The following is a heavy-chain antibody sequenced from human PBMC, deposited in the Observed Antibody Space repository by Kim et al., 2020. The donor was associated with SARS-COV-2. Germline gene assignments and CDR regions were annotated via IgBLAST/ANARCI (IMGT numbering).Heavy chain of an antibody. V-gene: IGHV3-30-3*01. CDR2: ISYDGSNK. J-gene: IGHJ4*02. Sequence: WGSLRLSCAASGFTFSSYAMHWVRQAPGKGLEWVAVISYDGSNKYYADSVKGRFTISRDNSKNTLYLQMNSLRAEDTAVYYCARVVDSSSSAGFDYWGQG. CDR1: GFTFSSYA. D-gene: IGHD6-6*01. CDR3: ARVVDSSSSAGFDY.